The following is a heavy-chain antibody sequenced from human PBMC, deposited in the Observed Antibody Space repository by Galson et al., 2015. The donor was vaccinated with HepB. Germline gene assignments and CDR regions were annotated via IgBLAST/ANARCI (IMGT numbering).Heavy chain of an antibody. V-gene: IGHV3-48*02. CDR2: ISGSSSSK. J-gene: IGHJ4*02. Sequence: SLRLSCAASGFTFSSYSMNWVRQAPGKGLEWVSYISGSSSSKYYADSVRGRLTISRDNAKNSLYLQMNSLRDEDTAVYYCARDRDSYGSRLFDYWGQGTLVTVSS. CDR3: ARDRDSYGSRLFDY. D-gene: IGHD5-18*01. CDR1: GFTFSSYS.